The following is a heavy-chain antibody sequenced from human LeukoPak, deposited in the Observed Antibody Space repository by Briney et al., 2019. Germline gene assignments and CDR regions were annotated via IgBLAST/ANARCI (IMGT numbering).Heavy chain of an antibody. CDR1: GYTFTSYD. CDR2: MNPNSGNT. D-gene: IGHD3-16*02. Sequence: GASVKVSCKASGYTFTSYDINWVRQATGQGLEWMGWMNPNSGNTGYAQKFQGRVTMTRNTSISTAYMELSSLRSEDTAVYYCARGMGGRLGELSLRYFDLWGRGTLVTVSS. J-gene: IGHJ2*01. CDR3: ARGMGGRLGELSLRYFDL. V-gene: IGHV1-8*01.